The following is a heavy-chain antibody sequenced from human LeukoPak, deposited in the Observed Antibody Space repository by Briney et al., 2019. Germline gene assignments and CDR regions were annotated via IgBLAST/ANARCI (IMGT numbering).Heavy chain of an antibody. V-gene: IGHV1-2*02. J-gene: IGHJ5*02. CDR3: ARRGYGGNSNWFDP. D-gene: IGHD4-23*01. CDR1: GYTFTGYY. Sequence: ASVRVSCKASGYTFTGYYMHWVRQAPGQGLEWMGWINPNSGGTNYAQKFQGRVTMTRDTSISTAYMELSRLRSDDTAVYYCARRGYGGNSNWFDPWGQGTLVTVSS. CDR2: INPNSGGT.